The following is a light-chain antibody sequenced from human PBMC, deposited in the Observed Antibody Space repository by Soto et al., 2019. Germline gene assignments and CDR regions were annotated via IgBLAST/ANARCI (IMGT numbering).Light chain of an antibody. CDR3: TSYVGSNIWV. V-gene: IGLV2-8*01. CDR2: EVS. CDR1: SSDVGAYKY. Sequence: QSALTQPPSASGSPGQSVTISCTGTSSDVGAYKYVSWYQQYPGKAPKLRIYEVSKRPSGVPDRFSGSKSGNTASLTVSGLQAEDEADYYCTSYVGSNIWVFGGGTKLTV. J-gene: IGLJ3*02.